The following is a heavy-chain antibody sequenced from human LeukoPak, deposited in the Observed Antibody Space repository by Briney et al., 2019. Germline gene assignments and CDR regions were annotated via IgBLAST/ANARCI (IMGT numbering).Heavy chain of an antibody. V-gene: IGHV3-21*01. CDR1: GFTFSSYS. CDR3: ARGIAVAGTRDAFDI. Sequence: GGSLRLSCAASGFTFSSYSMNWVRQAPGKGLEWVSSISSSSSYIYYANSVKGRFTISRDNAKNSLYLQMNSLRAEDTAVYYCARGIAVAGTRDAFDIWGQGTMVTVSS. D-gene: IGHD6-19*01. J-gene: IGHJ3*02. CDR2: ISSSSSYI.